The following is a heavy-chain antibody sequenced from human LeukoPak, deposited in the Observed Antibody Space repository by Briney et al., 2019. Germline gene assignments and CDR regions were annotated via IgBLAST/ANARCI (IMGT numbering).Heavy chain of an antibody. CDR1: GFTFSSYS. V-gene: IGHV3-21*01. CDR3: ARGPKLGGYSYGPIDY. CDR2: ISSSSSSYI. D-gene: IGHD5-18*01. J-gene: IGHJ4*02. Sequence: GGSLRLSCAASGFTFSSYSMNWVRQAPGKGLEWVSSISSSSSSYIYYADSVKGRFTISRDNAKNSLYLQMNSLRAEDTAVYYCARGPKLGGYSYGPIDYWGQGTLVTVSS.